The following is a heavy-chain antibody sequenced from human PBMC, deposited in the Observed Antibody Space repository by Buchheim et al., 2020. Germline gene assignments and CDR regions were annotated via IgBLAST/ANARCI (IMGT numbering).Heavy chain of an antibody. Sequence: QLQLQESGPGLVKPSETLSLTCTVSGGSISSSSYYWGWIRQPPGKGLEWIGSIYYSGSTYYNPSLKSRVTISVDTSTNQFSLKLSSVTAADTAVYYCARIPAGKYYDSSGYSENWFDPWGQGTL. V-gene: IGHV4-39*01. CDR1: GGSISSSSYY. J-gene: IGHJ5*02. CDR2: IYYSGST. D-gene: IGHD3-22*01. CDR3: ARIPAGKYYDSSGYSENWFDP.